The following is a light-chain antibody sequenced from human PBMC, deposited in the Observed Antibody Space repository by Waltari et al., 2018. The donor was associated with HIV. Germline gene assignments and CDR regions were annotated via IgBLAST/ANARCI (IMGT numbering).Light chain of an antibody. V-gene: IGLV2-14*01. J-gene: IGLJ3*02. Sequence: QSALTQPASVSGSPGQSITISCTGTSSDVGGYNYVSWYQQHPDKAPKLVIFEVNKGPAGFSNPFSGSKSGNTASLTISGLHAEDEADYYCSSYTSSRTLVFGGGTKLTVL. CDR1: SSDVGGYNY. CDR2: EVN. CDR3: SSYTSSRTLV.